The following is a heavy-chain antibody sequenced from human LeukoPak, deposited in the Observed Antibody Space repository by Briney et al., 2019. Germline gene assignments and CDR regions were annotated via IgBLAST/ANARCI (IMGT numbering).Heavy chain of an antibody. CDR1: GGSINSGSYY. D-gene: IGHD3-22*01. Sequence: SQTLSLTCTVSGGSINSGSYYWGWIRQPPGKGLEWIGSIYYSGSTYYNPSLKSRVTISVDTSKNQFSLKLSSVTAADTAVYYCARLVTMIVVVWGQGTLVTVSS. CDR2: IYYSGST. J-gene: IGHJ4*02. CDR3: ARLVTMIVVV. V-gene: IGHV4-39*01.